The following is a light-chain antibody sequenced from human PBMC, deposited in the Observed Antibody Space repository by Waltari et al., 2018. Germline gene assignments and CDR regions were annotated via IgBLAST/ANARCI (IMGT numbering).Light chain of an antibody. CDR1: QSISNC. V-gene: IGKV1-5*03. CDR3: QQYNSYSLLT. Sequence: DIQMTQSPSTLSASVGDRFTITCRASQSISNCLAWYQQKPGKAPKLLIYKASTLESGVPSRFSCSGSGTEFTLTISSLQPDDFATYYCQQYNSYSLLTFGGGTKVEIK. J-gene: IGKJ4*01. CDR2: KAS.